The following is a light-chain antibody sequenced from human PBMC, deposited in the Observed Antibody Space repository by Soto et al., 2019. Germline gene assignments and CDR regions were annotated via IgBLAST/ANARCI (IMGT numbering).Light chain of an antibody. J-gene: IGLJ3*02. CDR2: EVS. V-gene: IGLV2-8*01. CDR3: SSYAGSNNLGV. Sequence: QSALTQPPSASGSPGQSVTISCNETSSDVGGYNYVSWYQQHPGKAPKLMIYEVSKRPSGVPDRFSGSKSGNTASLTVSGLQAEDEADYYCSSYAGSNNLGVFGGGTQLTVL. CDR1: SSDVGGYNY.